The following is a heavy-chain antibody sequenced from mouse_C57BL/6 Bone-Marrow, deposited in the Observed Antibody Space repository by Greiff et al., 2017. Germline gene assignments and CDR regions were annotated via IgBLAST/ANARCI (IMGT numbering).Heavy chain of an antibody. CDR2: IYPGSGST. Sequence: QVQLQQPGAELVKPGASVKMSCKASGYTFTSYWITWVKQRPGQGLEWIGDIYPGSGSTNYHETFKSKATLTVDTSSSPAYMQLISLTSEESAVFYCARRHYDYTGFAYWGQGTLVTVAA. V-gene: IGHV1-55*01. D-gene: IGHD2-4*01. CDR1: GYTFTSYW. CDR3: ARRHYDYTGFAY. J-gene: IGHJ3*01.